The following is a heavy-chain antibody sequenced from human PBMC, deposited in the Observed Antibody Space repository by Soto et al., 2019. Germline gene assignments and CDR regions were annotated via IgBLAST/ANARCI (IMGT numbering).Heavy chain of an antibody. CDR1: GGSISSYY. J-gene: IGHJ6*02. CDR3: ASKHYYDSSGYYYYYGMDG. Sequence: SETLSLTCTVSGGSISSYYWSWIRQPPGKGLEWIGYIYYSGSTNYNPSLKSRVTISVDTSKNQFSLKLSSVTAADTAVYYCASKHYYDSSGYYYYYGMDGWGQGTTVTVAS. V-gene: IGHV4-59*01. CDR2: IYYSGST. D-gene: IGHD3-22*01.